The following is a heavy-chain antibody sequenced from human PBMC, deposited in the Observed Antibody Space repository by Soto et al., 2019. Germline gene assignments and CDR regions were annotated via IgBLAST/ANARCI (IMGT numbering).Heavy chain of an antibody. D-gene: IGHD2-2*01. Sequence: EVNLVESGGGLAQRGGSLRLSCEASGLTFSSYSMFWIRQAPGKGLEWVAHISGSGSAMNYTDSVKGRFIISRDNAKNSLFMQMNSLRDEDTAVYYCERVVQFRESCSRISCDYYDYAMDVWGQGTRVTVSS. CDR3: ERVVQFRESCSRISCDYYDYAMDV. V-gene: IGHV3-48*02. CDR1: GLTFSSYS. CDR2: ISGSGSAM. J-gene: IGHJ6*02.